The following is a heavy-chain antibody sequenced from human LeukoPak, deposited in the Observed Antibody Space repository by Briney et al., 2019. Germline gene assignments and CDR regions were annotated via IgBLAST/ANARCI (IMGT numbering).Heavy chain of an antibody. CDR3: ARDPGYGAVDY. D-gene: IGHD5-18*01. V-gene: IGHV3-7*03. CDR2: MNGDGSNI. J-gene: IGHJ4*02. CDR1: GFTFSYSW. Sequence: GGSLSLSCAASGFTFSYSWMTWVRPAPGKGLGWVANMNGDGSNIYYVDSVRGRFTNSRDNAKNSLYLQMSSLRAEDTAVYYCARDPGYGAVDYWGQGTLITVSS.